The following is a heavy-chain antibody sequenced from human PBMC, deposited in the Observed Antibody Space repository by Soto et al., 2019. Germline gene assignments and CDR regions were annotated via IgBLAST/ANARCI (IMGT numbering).Heavy chain of an antibody. J-gene: IGHJ4*02. CDR2: ISGYNGNT. CDR3: AKGYNYGYGDY. V-gene: IGHV1-18*01. Sequence: QVQLVQSGAEVKKPGASVKVSCKASGYTFTTYGISWVRQAPGQGLEWMGWISGYNGNTNYAQKFQGRVTMTTDTSTSTAYMEWRSLRSADTAVDYCAKGYNYGYGDYWGLGTLVTVSS. D-gene: IGHD5-18*01. CDR1: GYTFTTYG.